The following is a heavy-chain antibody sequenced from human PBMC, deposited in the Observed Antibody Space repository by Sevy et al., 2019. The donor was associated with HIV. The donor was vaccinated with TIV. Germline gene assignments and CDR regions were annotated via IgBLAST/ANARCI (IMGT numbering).Heavy chain of an antibody. CDR1: GFTFSSYA. V-gene: IGHV3-23*01. J-gene: IGHJ5*02. D-gene: IGHD3-22*01. CDR2: ISGSGGYT. Sequence: GRSLRLSCAASGFTFSSYAMTWVRQAPGKGLEWVSAISGSGGYTYYADSVKGRFTISRDNSKKTLDLQMHSLRAEDTAVYYCAKEGYESSGYYHWGQGTLVTVSS. CDR3: AKEGYESSGYYH.